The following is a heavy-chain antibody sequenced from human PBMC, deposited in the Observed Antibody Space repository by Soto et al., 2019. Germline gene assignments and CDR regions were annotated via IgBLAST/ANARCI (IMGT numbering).Heavy chain of an antibody. Sequence: EVQLVESGGGLVQPGGSLRLSCVVSGITFSMYRMHWVRQAPGKGLVWVSHIKSDGTVTHYTDSVRGRFIISRDNAKNTLFLQMNSLRAEDTAVYYCARENYDFWSGYYLDYWGQGTLVTVSS. CDR1: GITFSMYR. D-gene: IGHD3-3*01. CDR2: IKSDGTVT. CDR3: ARENYDFWSGYYLDY. V-gene: IGHV3-74*01. J-gene: IGHJ4*02.